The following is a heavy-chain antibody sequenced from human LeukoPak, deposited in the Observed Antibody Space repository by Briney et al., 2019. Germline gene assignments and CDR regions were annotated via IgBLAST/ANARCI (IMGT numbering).Heavy chain of an antibody. Sequence: GGSLRLSCAASGFSFSSYWMNWVRQTPGKGLVWVAHVNTDGRTTTYADSVKGRFTVSRDNAKNTLYLEMNRLRAEDTAVYYCARDNAYMLDYWGQGTQVTVSS. CDR2: VNTDGRTT. CDR3: ARDNAYMLDY. D-gene: IGHD5-24*01. CDR1: GFSFSSYW. J-gene: IGHJ4*02. V-gene: IGHV3-74*03.